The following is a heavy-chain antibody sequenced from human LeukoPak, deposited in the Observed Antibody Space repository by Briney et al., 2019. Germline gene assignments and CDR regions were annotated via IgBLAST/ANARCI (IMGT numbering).Heavy chain of an antibody. Sequence: GGSLRLSCAASGFTFSSYWMSWVRQAPGKGLEWVSAISGSGGSTYYADSVKGRFTISRDNSKNTLYLQMNSLRAEDTAVYYCAKDPTRPPPVTTVADYWGQGTLVTVSS. CDR3: AKDPTRPPPVTTVADY. CDR2: ISGSGGST. V-gene: IGHV3-23*01. J-gene: IGHJ4*02. CDR1: GFTFSSYW. D-gene: IGHD4-17*01.